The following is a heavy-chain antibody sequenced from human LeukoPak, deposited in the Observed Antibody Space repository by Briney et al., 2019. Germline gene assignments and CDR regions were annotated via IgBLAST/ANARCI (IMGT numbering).Heavy chain of an antibody. CDR1: GYTFTSYG. CDR3: ARGGDGFSSSWYYFDY. Sequence: ASVKVSCKASGYTFTSYGISWVRQAPGQGLEWMGWISAYNGNTNYAQKLQGRATMTTDTSTSTAYMELRSLRSDDTAVYYCARGGDGFSSSWYYFDYWGQGTLVTVSS. D-gene: IGHD6-13*01. V-gene: IGHV1-18*01. J-gene: IGHJ4*02. CDR2: ISAYNGNT.